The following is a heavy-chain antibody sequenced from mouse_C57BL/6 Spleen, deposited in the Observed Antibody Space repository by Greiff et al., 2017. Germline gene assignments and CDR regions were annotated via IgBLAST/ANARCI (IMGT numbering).Heavy chain of an antibody. J-gene: IGHJ4*01. CDR3: AKQEAYGDYSMDY. V-gene: IGHV2-9*01. CDR1: GFSLTSYG. D-gene: IGHD1-1*01. Sequence: VKLMESGPGLVAPSPSLSISCTASGFSLTSYGVDWVRQPPGKGLEWLGVIWGGGSTNHNSALMSRLSISKDNSKSQVFLKMNSLQTDDTAMYYCAKQEAYGDYSMDYWGQGTSVTVSA. CDR2: IWGGGST.